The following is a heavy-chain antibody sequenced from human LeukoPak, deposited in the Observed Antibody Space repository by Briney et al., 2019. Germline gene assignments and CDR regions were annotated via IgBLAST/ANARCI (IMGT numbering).Heavy chain of an antibody. J-gene: IGHJ4*02. CDR1: GFTFSSYW. Sequence: GGSLRLSCAASGFTFSSYWMSWVRQAPGKGLEWVANIKQDGSEKYYVDSVKGRFTISRDNAKNSLYLQMNSLRAEDTAVYYCARWRGDFWSGYSRYFDYWGQGTLVTVSS. D-gene: IGHD3-3*01. CDR3: ARWRGDFWSGYSRYFDY. V-gene: IGHV3-7*01. CDR2: IKQDGSEK.